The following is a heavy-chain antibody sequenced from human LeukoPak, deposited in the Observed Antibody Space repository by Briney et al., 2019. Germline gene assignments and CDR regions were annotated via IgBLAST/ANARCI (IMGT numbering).Heavy chain of an antibody. CDR3: ARDHNYAFDN. Sequence: GGSLRLSCTASGFPFIDYSMNWVRQAPGKGLEWISYIGIESGNTNYADSVKGRFTMSADNAKNSLYLQMNSLRVEDTAVYYCARDHNYAFDNWGQETLVSVSS. CDR2: IGIESGNT. J-gene: IGHJ4*02. V-gene: IGHV3-48*04. CDR1: GFPFIDYS. D-gene: IGHD1-1*01.